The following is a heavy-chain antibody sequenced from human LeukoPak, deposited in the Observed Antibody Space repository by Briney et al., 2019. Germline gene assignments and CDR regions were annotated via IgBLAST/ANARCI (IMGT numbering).Heavy chain of an antibody. Sequence: ASVKVSCKASGGTFSSYAISWVRQAPGQGLEWMGGIIPIFGTTNYAQNFQGRVTITADESTSTAYMELSSLRSEDRAVYYCARPPRPYYYDSSGYNYGYFDYWGQGTLVTVSS. V-gene: IGHV1-69*13. D-gene: IGHD3-22*01. J-gene: IGHJ4*02. CDR1: GGTFSSYA. CDR2: IIPIFGTT. CDR3: ARPPRPYYYDSSGYNYGYFDY.